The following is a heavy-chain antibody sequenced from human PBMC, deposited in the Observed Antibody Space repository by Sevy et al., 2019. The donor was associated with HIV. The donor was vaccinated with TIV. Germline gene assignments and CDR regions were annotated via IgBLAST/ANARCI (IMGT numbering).Heavy chain of an antibody. CDR3: ARQVRFSGVIINHFDY. V-gene: IGHV4-39*01. Sequence: SETLSLTCTVSGDSIRSQSHYWAWIRQSPGKGLEWIASIYYTGSSYYNLSLRGRVTISVDTSKEQISLKLTSVTAAYTAVYFCARQVRFSGVIINHFDYWGHGTLVTVSS. CDR2: IYYTGSS. D-gene: IGHD3-3*01. CDR1: GDSIRSQSHY. J-gene: IGHJ4*01.